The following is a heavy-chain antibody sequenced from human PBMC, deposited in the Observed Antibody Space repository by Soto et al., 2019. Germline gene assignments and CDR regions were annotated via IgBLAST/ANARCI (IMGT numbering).Heavy chain of an antibody. CDR2: IYYSGST. Sequence: QLQLQESGPGLVKPSETLSLTCTVSGGSISSSSYYWGWIRQPPGKGLEWIGRIYYSGSTYYNPSLKRRVTISVDTSKNQFSVKLSSVTAADTAVYYCAGLSRELRAFDIWGQGTMVTVSS. J-gene: IGHJ3*02. CDR1: GGSISSSSYY. V-gene: IGHV4-39*01. D-gene: IGHD1-26*01. CDR3: AGLSRELRAFDI.